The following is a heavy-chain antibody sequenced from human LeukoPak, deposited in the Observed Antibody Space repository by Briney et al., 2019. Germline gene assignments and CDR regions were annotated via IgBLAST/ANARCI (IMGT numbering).Heavy chain of an antibody. Sequence: TGGSLRLSCAASGFTFSSYWMHWVRQAPGKGLVWVSRINSDGSSTSYADSVKGRFTISRDNAKSTLYLQMNSLRAEDTAVYYCARVRYYYGSGTRNPFDYWGQGTLVTVSS. V-gene: IGHV3-74*01. CDR3: ARVRYYYGSGTRNPFDY. J-gene: IGHJ4*02. D-gene: IGHD3-10*01. CDR1: GFTFSSYW. CDR2: INSDGSST.